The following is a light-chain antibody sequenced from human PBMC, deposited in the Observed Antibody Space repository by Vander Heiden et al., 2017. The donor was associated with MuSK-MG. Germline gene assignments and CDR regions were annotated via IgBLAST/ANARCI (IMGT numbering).Light chain of an antibody. V-gene: IGLV1-40*01. J-gene: IGLJ2*01. CDR3: QSYDSSLSGVV. Sequence: QSALTQPPSVSGAPAQRVTISCTGSSSKIGAGYDVHWYHQLPGTAPNLLIFGNSNRPSGVPDRFSGAKSGTSASLAITGLQAEDEADYYCQSYDSSLSGVVFGGGTKLTVL. CDR2: GNS. CDR1: SSKIGAGYD.